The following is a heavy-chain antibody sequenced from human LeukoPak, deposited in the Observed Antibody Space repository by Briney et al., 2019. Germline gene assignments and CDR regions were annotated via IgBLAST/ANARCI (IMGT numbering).Heavy chain of an antibody. J-gene: IGHJ4*02. Sequence: GGSLRLSCAASGFTFSNSWMSWVRQAPGKGLEWVANIKQDGSEKYYVDFVKGRFTISRDNAENSMYLQMNSLRAEDTAVYYCARGALIMVTFWGQGTLVTVSS. V-gene: IGHV3-7*05. D-gene: IGHD4-23*01. CDR3: ARGALIMVTF. CDR1: GFTFSNSW. CDR2: IKQDGSEK.